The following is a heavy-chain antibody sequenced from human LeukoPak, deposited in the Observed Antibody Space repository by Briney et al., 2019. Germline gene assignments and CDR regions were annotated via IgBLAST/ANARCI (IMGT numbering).Heavy chain of an antibody. D-gene: IGHD3-3*01. Sequence: GGSLRLSCAASGFTYSSYSMSWVRQAPGEGLEWVSSISSSSSYIYYADSVKGRFTISRDNAKNSLYMQMNSLRAEDTAVYYCARDGDFFDYWGQGTLVTVSS. J-gene: IGHJ4*02. V-gene: IGHV3-21*01. CDR2: ISSSSSYI. CDR3: ARDGDFFDY. CDR1: GFTYSSYS.